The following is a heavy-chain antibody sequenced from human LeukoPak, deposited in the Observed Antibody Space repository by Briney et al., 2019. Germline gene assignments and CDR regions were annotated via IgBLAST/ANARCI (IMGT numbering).Heavy chain of an antibody. CDR2: IIPIFGTA. D-gene: IGHD2-2*01. V-gene: IGHV1-69*05. J-gene: IGHJ5*02. CDR3: ARAVGYCSSTSCRNWFDP. CDR1: GGTFSSYA. Sequence: SVKVSCKASGGTFSSYAISRVRQAPGQGLEWMGGIIPIFGTANYAQKFQGRVTITTDESTSTAYMELSSLRSEDTAVYYCARAVGYCSSTSCRNWFDPWGQGTLVTVSS.